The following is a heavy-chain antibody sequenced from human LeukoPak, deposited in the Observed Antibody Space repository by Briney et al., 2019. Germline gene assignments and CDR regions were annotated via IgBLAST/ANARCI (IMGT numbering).Heavy chain of an antibody. CDR1: GGTFSSYA. J-gene: IGHJ6*02. CDR3: ARDPFWSGYPYYYYYGMDV. CDR2: IIPIFGTA. Sequence: SVNVSCTASGGTFSSYAISWVRQAPGQGLEWMGGIIPIFGTANYAQKFQGRVTITADESTSTAYMELSSLRSEDTAVYYCARDPFWSGYPYYYYYGMDVWGQGTTVTVSS. V-gene: IGHV1-69*01. D-gene: IGHD3-3*01.